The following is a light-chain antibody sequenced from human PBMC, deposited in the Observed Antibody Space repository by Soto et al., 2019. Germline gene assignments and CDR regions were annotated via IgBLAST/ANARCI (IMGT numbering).Light chain of an antibody. J-gene: IGKJ2*01. CDR3: QQYARPPFS. CDR1: QRISNSY. CDR2: DAS. Sequence: EIVLTQSPGTLSLSPGERAALSCRASQRISNSYLAWYQQKPGQAPRLLLYDASSRATGSPDRVSGSWSGTDFTLTISRLEPEDFAVYYCQQYARPPFSFGQGTKVEIK. V-gene: IGKV3-20*01.